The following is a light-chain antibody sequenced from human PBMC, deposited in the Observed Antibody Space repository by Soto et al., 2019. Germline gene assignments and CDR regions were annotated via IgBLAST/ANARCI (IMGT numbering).Light chain of an antibody. V-gene: IGKV3-20*01. J-gene: IGKJ2*01. CDR3: QQYGCSPVT. Sequence: EIVLTQSPGTLSLSPGERVVLSCRASSSISANYLAWCQHKPGQAPRLLIYGASSRATDIPDRFSGSGSGTDFTLTIIRLEPADFGIYYCQQYGCSPVTFGQGTKLEIK. CDR1: SSISANY. CDR2: GAS.